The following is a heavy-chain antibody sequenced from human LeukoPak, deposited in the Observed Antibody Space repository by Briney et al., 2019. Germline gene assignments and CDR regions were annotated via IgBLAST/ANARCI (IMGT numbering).Heavy chain of an antibody. D-gene: IGHD6-13*01. CDR1: GGSFSGYY. CDR3: ARAAAGHYFDY. Sequence: PSETLSLTCAVYGGSFSGYYWSWIRQPPGKGLEWIGEINHSGSTNYNPSLKSRVTISVDTSKNQFSLKLSSVTAADTAVYYCARAAAGHYFDYWAREPWSPSPQ. J-gene: IGHJ4*02. CDR2: INHSGST. V-gene: IGHV4-34*01.